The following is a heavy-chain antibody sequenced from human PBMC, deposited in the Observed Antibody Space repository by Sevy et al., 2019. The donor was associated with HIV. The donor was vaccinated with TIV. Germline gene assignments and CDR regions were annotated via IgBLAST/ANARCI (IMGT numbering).Heavy chain of an antibody. CDR1: GGSISSYY. CDR2: IYYSGST. V-gene: IGHV4-59*01. J-gene: IGHJ4*02. D-gene: IGHD6-13*01. CDR3: AGESGSSSWYFDY. Sequence: SETLSLTCTVSGGSISSYYWSWIRQPPGKGLEWIGYIYYSGSTNYNPSLKSRVTISVDTSKNQFSLTLSSVTAADTALYYCAGESGSSSWYFDYWGQGTLVTVSS.